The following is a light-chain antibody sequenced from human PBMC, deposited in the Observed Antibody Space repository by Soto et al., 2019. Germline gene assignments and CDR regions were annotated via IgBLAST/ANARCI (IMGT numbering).Light chain of an antibody. CDR1: QSVSSSY. CDR2: CAS. J-gene: IGKJ2*01. Sequence: EIVLTQSPGTLSLSPGERATLSCRASQSVSSSYLAWYQQKPGQAPRLLIYCASSRATGIPDRFSGSGSGTDFTLNISRLEPEDFAVYYCQQYGRSPPNTLGQGTKLEIK. V-gene: IGKV3-20*01. CDR3: QQYGRSPPNT.